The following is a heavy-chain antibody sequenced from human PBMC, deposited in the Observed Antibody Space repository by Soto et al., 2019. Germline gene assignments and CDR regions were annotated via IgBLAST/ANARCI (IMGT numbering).Heavy chain of an antibody. CDR1: GYTFTSYD. CDR2: MNPNSGNT. CDR3: ARKSSGWYGYNWFDP. V-gene: IGHV1-8*01. Sequence: ASVKVSCKASGYTFTSYDINWVRQATGQGLEWMGWMNPNSGNTGYAQKFQGRVTMTRNTSISTAYMELSSLRSEGTAVYYCARKSSGWYGYNWFDPWGQGTLVTVSS. D-gene: IGHD6-19*01. J-gene: IGHJ5*02.